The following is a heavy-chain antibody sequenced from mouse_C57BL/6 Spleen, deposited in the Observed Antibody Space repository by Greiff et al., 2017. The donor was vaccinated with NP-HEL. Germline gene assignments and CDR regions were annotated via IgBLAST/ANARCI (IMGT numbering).Heavy chain of an antibody. J-gene: IGHJ1*03. Sequence: VHLVESGAELVRPGASVTLSCKASGYTFTDYEMHWVKQTPVHGLEWIGAIDPETGGTAYNQKFKGKAILTADKSSSTAYMELRSLTSEDSAVYYCTRSADYYGSSYEGWYFDVWGTGTTVTVSS. D-gene: IGHD1-1*01. CDR2: IDPETGGT. CDR1: GYTFTDYE. CDR3: TRSADYYGSSYEGWYFDV. V-gene: IGHV1-15*01.